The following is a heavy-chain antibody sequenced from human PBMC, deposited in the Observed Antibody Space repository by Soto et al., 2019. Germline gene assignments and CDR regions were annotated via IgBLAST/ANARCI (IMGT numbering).Heavy chain of an antibody. CDR1: GYSFTSYW. CDR3: ARLQGTTVTHRDPFYYYYGMDV. D-gene: IGHD4-17*01. J-gene: IGHJ6*02. V-gene: IGHV5-51*01. Sequence: GESLKISCKGSGYSFTSYWIGWVRQMPGKGLEWMGIIYPGDSDTRYSPSFQGQVTISADKSISTAYLQWSSLKASDTAMYYCARLQGTTVTHRDPFYYYYGMDVWGQGTTVTVSS. CDR2: IYPGDSDT.